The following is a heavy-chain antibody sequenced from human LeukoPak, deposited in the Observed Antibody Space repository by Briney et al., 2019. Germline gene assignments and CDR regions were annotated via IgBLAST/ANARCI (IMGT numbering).Heavy chain of an antibody. CDR3: ARRAAYYYDSSGYKTDAFDI. CDR2: IYYSGST. J-gene: IGHJ3*02. D-gene: IGHD3-22*01. Sequence: SETLSLTCTVSGGSISSSSYYWGWIRHPPGKGLEWIGSIYYSGSTYYNPSLKSRVTISVDTSKNQFSLKLSSVTAADTAVYYCARRAAYYYDSSGYKTDAFDIWGQGTMVTVSS. V-gene: IGHV4-39*01. CDR1: GGSISSSSYY.